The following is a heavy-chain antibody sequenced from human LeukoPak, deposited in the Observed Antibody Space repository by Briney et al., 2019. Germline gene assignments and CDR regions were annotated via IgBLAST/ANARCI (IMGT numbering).Heavy chain of an antibody. V-gene: IGHV4-59*12. D-gene: IGHD3-10*01. J-gene: IGHJ4*02. CDR2: IYYSGST. Sequence: SETLSLTCAVYGGSFSGYYWSWIRQPPGKGLEWIGYIYYSGSTYYNPSLKSRVTISVDTSKNQFSLKLSSVTAADTAVYYCARIYYYGSGSLSIDYWGQGTLVTVSS. CDR3: ARIYYYGSGSLSIDY. CDR1: GGSFSGYY.